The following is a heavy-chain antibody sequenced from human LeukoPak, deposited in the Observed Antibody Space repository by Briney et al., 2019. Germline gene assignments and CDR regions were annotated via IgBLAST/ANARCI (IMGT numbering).Heavy chain of an antibody. J-gene: IGHJ4*02. CDR1: GGSISSSRNY. CDR2: LYYSERT. CDR3: ASPYYYVNSDDYYDY. D-gene: IGHD3-22*01. V-gene: IGHV4-39*01. Sequence: SETLSLTCTVSGGSISSSRNYWGWLRQSPGKGLEWIGSLYYSERTYYNPSLKSRVTISVDTSKNQFSLKLSSVTAADTAVYYCASPYYYVNSDDYYDYWGQGTLVTVSS.